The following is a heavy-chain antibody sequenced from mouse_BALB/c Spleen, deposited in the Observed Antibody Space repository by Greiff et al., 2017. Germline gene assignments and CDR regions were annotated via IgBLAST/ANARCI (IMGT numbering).Heavy chain of an antibody. J-gene: IGHJ4*01. CDR3: ARGDGYDKDYAMDY. Sequence: QVQLQQSAAELARPGASVKMSCKASGYTFTSYTMHWVKQRPGQGLEWIGYINPSSGYTEYNQKFKDKTTLTADKSSSTAYMQLSSLTSEDSAVYYCARGDGYDKDYAMDYWGQGTSVTVSS. V-gene: IGHV1-4*02. D-gene: IGHD2-2*01. CDR1: GYTFTSYT. CDR2: INPSSGYT.